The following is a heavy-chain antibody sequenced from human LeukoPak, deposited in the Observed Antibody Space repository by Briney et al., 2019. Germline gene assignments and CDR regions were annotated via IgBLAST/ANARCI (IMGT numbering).Heavy chain of an antibody. CDR2: IWYDGSNK. Sequence: PGGSLRLSCAASGFTFSSYGMHWVRQAPGKGLEWVAVIWYDGSNKYYADSVKGRFTISRDNSKNTLYLQMNSLRAEDTAVYYCAREGYDYGDYGALTHGDAFDIWGQGTMVTVSS. CDR1: GFTFSSYG. CDR3: AREGYDYGDYGALTHGDAFDI. J-gene: IGHJ3*02. D-gene: IGHD4-17*01. V-gene: IGHV3-33*01.